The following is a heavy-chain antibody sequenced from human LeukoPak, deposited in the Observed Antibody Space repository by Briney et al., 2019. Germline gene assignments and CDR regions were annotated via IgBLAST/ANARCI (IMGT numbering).Heavy chain of an antibody. CDR2: ISYDGGIK. J-gene: IGHJ6*02. V-gene: IGHV3-30-3*01. D-gene: IGHD3-10*01. Sequence: GGSLRLSCAASGFTFSTHSMHWVREAPGKGLEWVAIISYDGGIKYYADSVKGRFTIARDNSKNTLYLQMNSLRIEDTAVYYCARRVEGRGSYHNYAMDVWGQGATVTVSS. CDR1: GFTFSTHS. CDR3: ARRVEGRGSYHNYAMDV.